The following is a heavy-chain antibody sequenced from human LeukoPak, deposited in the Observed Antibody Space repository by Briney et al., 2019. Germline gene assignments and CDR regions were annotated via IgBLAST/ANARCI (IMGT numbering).Heavy chain of an antibody. V-gene: IGHV1-18*01. Sequence: GASVKVSCKASGYTFTSYGISWVRQAPGQGLEGMGWISAYNGNTNYAQKLQGRVTMTTDTSTSTAYMELRSLRSDDTAVYYCARHPGTRNYGDYYFDYWGQGTLVTVSS. CDR1: GYTFTSYG. CDR2: ISAYNGNT. D-gene: IGHD4-17*01. CDR3: ARHPGTRNYGDYYFDY. J-gene: IGHJ4*02.